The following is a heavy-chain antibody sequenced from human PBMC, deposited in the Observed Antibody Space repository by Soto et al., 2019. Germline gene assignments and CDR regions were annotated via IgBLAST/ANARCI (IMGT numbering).Heavy chain of an antibody. CDR3: AKASMIVGHLGAFDI. CDR2: ISGSGGST. J-gene: IGHJ3*02. D-gene: IGHD3-22*01. V-gene: IGHV3-23*01. Sequence: EVQLLESGGGLVQPGGSLRLSCAASGFTFSSYAMSWVRQAPGKGLEWVSAISGSGGSTYYADSVKGRFTIARDNSNNTMYLQMNSLRAEDTAVYYCAKASMIVGHLGAFDISGQGTMVTVSS. CDR1: GFTFSSYA.